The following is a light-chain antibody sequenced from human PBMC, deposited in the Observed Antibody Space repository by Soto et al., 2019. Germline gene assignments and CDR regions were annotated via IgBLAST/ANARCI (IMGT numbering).Light chain of an antibody. Sequence: DIQMTQSPSSLSASVGDRVTITCRASQSISSYLNWYQQKPGKAPKILISAASSLQSGVPSRFSGIGSGTDCMLTISSLQPEDFATYYCQQSYSTPPITFGQGTRLEIK. CDR3: QQSYSTPPIT. V-gene: IGKV1-39*01. CDR1: QSISSY. CDR2: AAS. J-gene: IGKJ5*01.